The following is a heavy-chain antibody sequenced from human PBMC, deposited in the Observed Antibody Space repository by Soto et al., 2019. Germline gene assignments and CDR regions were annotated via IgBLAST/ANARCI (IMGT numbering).Heavy chain of an antibody. CDR3: ARDLGSGWYYFDY. J-gene: IGHJ4*02. D-gene: IGHD6-19*01. CDR1: GGTFSSYA. V-gene: IGHV1-69*13. Sequence: GASVKVSCKASGGTFSSYAISWLRQAPGQGLEWMGGIIPIFGTANYAQKFQGRVTITADESTSTAYMELSSLRSEDTAVYYCARDLGSGWYYFDYWGQGTLVTVSS. CDR2: IIPIFGTA.